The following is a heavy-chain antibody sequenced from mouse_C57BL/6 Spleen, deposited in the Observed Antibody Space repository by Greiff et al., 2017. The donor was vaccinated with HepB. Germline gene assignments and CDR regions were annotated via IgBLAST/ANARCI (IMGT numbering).Heavy chain of an antibody. CDR2: INPSSGYT. Sequence: QVQLKQSGAELARPGASVKMSCKASGYTFTSYTMHWVKQRPGQGLEWIGYINPSSGYTKYNQKFKDQATLTADKSSSTAYMQLSSLTSEDSAVYYCARAYGNYEYFDVWGTGTTVTVSS. V-gene: IGHV1-4*01. D-gene: IGHD2-1*01. J-gene: IGHJ1*03. CDR1: GYTFTSYT. CDR3: ARAYGNYEYFDV.